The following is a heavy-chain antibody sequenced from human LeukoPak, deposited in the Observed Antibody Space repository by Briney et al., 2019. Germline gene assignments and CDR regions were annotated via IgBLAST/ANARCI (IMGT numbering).Heavy chain of an antibody. Sequence: SETLSLTCTVSGASITSNYWTWLRQPPGKGLEWIGNIFHSGSSATANDRSSLQSRVTLSVDISRKQISLRLRSVTAADTAVYYCARGYGSSGWYFSGEASRRRKTQSFDYWGQGTPVTVSS. D-gene: IGHD6-19*01. CDR1: GASITSNY. CDR3: ARGYGSSGWYFSGEASRRRKTQSFDY. CDR2: IFHSGSSATA. V-gene: IGHV4-59*01. J-gene: IGHJ4*02.